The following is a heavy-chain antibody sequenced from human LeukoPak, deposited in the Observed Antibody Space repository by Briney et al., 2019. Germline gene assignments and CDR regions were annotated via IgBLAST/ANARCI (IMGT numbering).Heavy chain of an antibody. Sequence: GSLRLSCAASGFTFNHYWISWVRQPPGKGLEWIGEIHHSGSTNYNPSLKSRVTISVDKSRNQFSLKLSSVTAADTAVYYCARQIPRGYYDSSGYPQGSPYYFDYWGQGTLVTVSS. CDR2: IHHSGST. CDR3: ARQIPRGYYDSSGYPQGSPYYFDY. J-gene: IGHJ4*02. V-gene: IGHV4-4*02. D-gene: IGHD3-22*01. CDR1: GFTFNHYW.